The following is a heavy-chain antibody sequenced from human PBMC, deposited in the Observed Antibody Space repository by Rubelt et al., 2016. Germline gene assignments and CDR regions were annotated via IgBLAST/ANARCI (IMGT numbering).Heavy chain of an antibody. V-gene: IGHV4-59*08. CDR3: ARVGGDGYNDY. D-gene: IGHD5-24*01. J-gene: IGHJ4*02. CDR1: DASISSYY. CDR2: IFYSWST. Sequence: QEPLQESGPGLVKPSETLSLTCTVSDASISSYYWSWIRQPPGKGLEWIAYIFYSWSTNYNPSLKSRVTISVDTSKNQFSPKLTSVTAADTAVYYWARVGGDGYNDYWGQGTLVTVSS.